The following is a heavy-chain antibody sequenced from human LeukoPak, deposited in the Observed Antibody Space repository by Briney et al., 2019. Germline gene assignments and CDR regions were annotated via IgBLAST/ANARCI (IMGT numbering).Heavy chain of an antibody. CDR1: GGTFSSYA. CDR3: ATARHCSGGSCSNPPLTPYDY. J-gene: IGHJ4*02. V-gene: IGHV1-69*13. Sequence: ASVKVSCKASGGTFSSYAISWVRQAPGQGLEWMGGIIPIFGTANYAQKFQGRVTITADDSTSTAYMELSSLRSEDTAVYYCATARHCSGGSCSNPPLTPYDYWGQGTLVTVSS. D-gene: IGHD2-15*01. CDR2: IIPIFGTA.